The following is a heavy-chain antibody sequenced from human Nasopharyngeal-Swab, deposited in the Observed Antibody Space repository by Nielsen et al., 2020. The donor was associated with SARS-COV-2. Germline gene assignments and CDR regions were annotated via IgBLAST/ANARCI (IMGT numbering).Heavy chain of an antibody. V-gene: IGHV3-9*01. Sequence: WIRQPPGKGLEWVSGISWNSGSIGYADSVRGRFTISRDNAKNSLYLQMNGLRLEDTALYFCAKAASAMLTVYYYYMDVWGKGTTVTVSS. J-gene: IGHJ6*03. D-gene: IGHD2-2*01. CDR2: ISWNSGSI. CDR3: AKAASAMLTVYYYYMDV.